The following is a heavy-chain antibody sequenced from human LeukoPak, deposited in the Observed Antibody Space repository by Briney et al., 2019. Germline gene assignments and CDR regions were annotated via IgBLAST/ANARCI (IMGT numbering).Heavy chain of an antibody. D-gene: IGHD5-24*01. J-gene: IGHJ4*02. CDR3: ASSSDGYNWRDFDY. V-gene: IGHV3-48*03. Sequence: GGSLRLSCAASGFTFSSYEMNWVRQAPGKGLEWVSYISSSGSTIYYADSVKGRFTISRDNAKNSLYLQMNSLRAEDTAVYYCASSSDGYNWRDFDYWGQGTLVTVSS. CDR1: GFTFSSYE. CDR2: ISSSGSTI.